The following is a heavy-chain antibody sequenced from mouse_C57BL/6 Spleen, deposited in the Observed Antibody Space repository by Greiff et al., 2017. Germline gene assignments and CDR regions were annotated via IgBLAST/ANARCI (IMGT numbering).Heavy chain of an antibody. CDR1: GYTFTDYE. D-gene: IGHD3-2*02. V-gene: IGHV1-15*01. J-gene: IGHJ2*01. Sequence: VQLQESGAELVRPGASVTLSCKASGYTFTDYEMHWVKQTPVHGLEWIGAIDPETGGTAYNQKFKGKAILTADKSSSTAYMELRSLTSEDSAVYYCTKLGGQLRLLDYWGQGTTLTVSS. CDR3: TKLGGQLRLLDY. CDR2: IDPETGGT.